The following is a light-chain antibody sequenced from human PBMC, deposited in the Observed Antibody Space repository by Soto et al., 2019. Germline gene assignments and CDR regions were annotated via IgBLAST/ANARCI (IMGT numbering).Light chain of an antibody. Sequence: EIVLTQSPGTLSLSPGEGATLSGRVSQSVSSSYLAWYQQKPGQAPRLLIYGASSRATGIPDRFSGSGSGTDFTLTISRLEPEDFAVYYCQQYGSSPKLTFGGGTKVDIK. CDR1: QSVSSSY. V-gene: IGKV3-20*01. CDR3: QQYGSSPKLT. J-gene: IGKJ4*01. CDR2: GAS.